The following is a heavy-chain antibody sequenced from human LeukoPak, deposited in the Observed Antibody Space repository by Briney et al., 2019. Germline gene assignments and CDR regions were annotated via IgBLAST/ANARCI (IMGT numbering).Heavy chain of an antibody. CDR3: AKHSSSPQRGVFDY. V-gene: IGHV3-21*04. Sequence: PGGSLRLSCAASGFTFSSYSMNWVRQTPGKGLEWVSSIGTRRTSIYYADSVKGRFTISRDNAKNALYLQMNSLRADDTAVYYCAKHSSSPQRGVFDYWGQGTLVTVSS. D-gene: IGHD6-13*01. J-gene: IGHJ4*02. CDR1: GFTFSSYS. CDR2: IGTRRTSI.